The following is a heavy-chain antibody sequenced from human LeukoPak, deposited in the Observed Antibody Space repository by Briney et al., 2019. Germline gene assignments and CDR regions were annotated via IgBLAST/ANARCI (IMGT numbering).Heavy chain of an antibody. CDR3: RGIAAAGRFDY. V-gene: IGHV3-49*04. J-gene: IGHJ4*02. Sequence: GVLRLSCTASGFTFGDYAMRWVRQAPGKGLEWVGSIRSKAYGGTTEYAASVKGRFTISRDDSKSIAYLQMNSLKTEDTAVYYCRGIAAAGRFDYWGQGTLVTVSS. D-gene: IGHD6-13*01. CDR2: IRSKAYGGTT. CDR1: GFTFGDYA.